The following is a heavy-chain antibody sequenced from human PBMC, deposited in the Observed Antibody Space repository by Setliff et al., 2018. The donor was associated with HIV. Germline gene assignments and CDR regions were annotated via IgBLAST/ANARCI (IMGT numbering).Heavy chain of an antibody. D-gene: IGHD2-21*02. CDR2: ISGSGGST. CDR3: ARLRLYNSALDY. CDR1: GFTFSSYA. Sequence: GGSLRLSCAASGFTFSSYASGWVRQAPGKGLEWVSAISGSGGSTYYADSVNGRFTLSRDNSENALYLQIDSLRPEDTAVYYCARLRLYNSALDYWGQGTLVTVSS. J-gene: IGHJ4*02. V-gene: IGHV3-23*01.